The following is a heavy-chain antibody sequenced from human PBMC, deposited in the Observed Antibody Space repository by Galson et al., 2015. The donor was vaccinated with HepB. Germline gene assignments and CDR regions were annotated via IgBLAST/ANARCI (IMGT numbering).Heavy chain of an antibody. CDR3: AKDQGLRYGEIWEPGCFDY. J-gene: IGHJ4*02. CDR1: GFTFSSYA. Sequence: SLRLSCAASGFTFSSYAMSWVRQAPGKGLEWVSAISGSGGSTYYADSVKGRFTISRDNSKNTLYLQMNSLRAEDTAVYYCAKDQGLRYGEIWEPGCFDYWGQGTLVAVSS. V-gene: IGHV3-23*01. D-gene: IGHD4-17*01. CDR2: ISGSGGST.